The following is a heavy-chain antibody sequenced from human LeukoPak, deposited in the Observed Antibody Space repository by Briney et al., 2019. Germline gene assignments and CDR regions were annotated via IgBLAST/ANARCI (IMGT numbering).Heavy chain of an antibody. D-gene: IGHD3-3*01. V-gene: IGHV4-61*08. CDR1: GGSISSGGYY. J-gene: IGHJ3*02. Sequence: SQTLSLTCTVSGGSISSGGYYWSWIRQPPGKGLEWIGYIYYSGSTNYNPSLKSRVTISVDTSKNQFSLKLSSVTAADTAVYYCARGVTIFGVVVDAFDIWGQGTMVTVSS. CDR3: ARGVTIFGVVVDAFDI. CDR2: IYYSGST.